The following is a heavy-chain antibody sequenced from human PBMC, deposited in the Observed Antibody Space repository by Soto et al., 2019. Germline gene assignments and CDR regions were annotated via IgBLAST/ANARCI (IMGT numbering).Heavy chain of an antibody. CDR3: ARDKSGAPRSPEVTPDHYGMDV. V-gene: IGHV1-69*13. D-gene: IGHD3-10*01. Sequence: SVKGYCKAAGGTFSSYAISWVRQAPGQGLELMGGIIPIFGTANYAQKFQGRVTITADESTSTAYMELSSLRSEDTAVYYCARDKSGAPRSPEVTPDHYGMDVWGQGTTVTVSS. CDR2: IIPIFGTA. J-gene: IGHJ6*02. CDR1: GGTFSSYA.